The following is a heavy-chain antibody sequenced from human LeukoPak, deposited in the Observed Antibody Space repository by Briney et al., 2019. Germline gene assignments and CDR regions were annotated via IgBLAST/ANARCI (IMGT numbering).Heavy chain of an antibody. CDR2: IIPIFGTT. D-gene: IGHD3-3*02. J-gene: IGHJ4*02. CDR3: AKARRAFTNPSYFDY. CDR1: GGTFSSYA. Sequence: ASVKVSCKASGGTFSSYAISWVRQAPGQGLEWMGGIIPIFGTTNYAQKFQGRVTITADKSTSTAYMELSSLRAEDTAVYYCAKARRAFTNPSYFDYWGQGTLVTVSS. V-gene: IGHV1-69*06.